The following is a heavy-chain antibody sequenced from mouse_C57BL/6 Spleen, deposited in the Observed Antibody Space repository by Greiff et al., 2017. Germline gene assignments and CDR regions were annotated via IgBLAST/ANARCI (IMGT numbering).Heavy chain of an antibody. V-gene: IGHV1-82*01. CDR2: IYPGDGDT. J-gene: IGHJ3*01. CDR1: GYAFSSSW. CDR3: AREDYGNCLAWFAY. Sequence: QVQLKESGPELVKPGASVKISCKASGYAFSSSWMNWVKQRPGKGLEWIGRIYPGDGDTNYNGKFKGKATLTADKSSSTAYMQLSSLTSADSAVYFCAREDYGNCLAWFAYWGQGTLVTVSA. D-gene: IGHD2-1*01.